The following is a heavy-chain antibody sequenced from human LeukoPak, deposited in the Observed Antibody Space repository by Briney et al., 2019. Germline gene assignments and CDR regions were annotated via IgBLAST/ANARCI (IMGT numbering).Heavy chain of an antibody. CDR1: GGSISGSSYY. CDR3: AKNVGPAGGSNWFDP. Sequence: KPSETLSLTCTVSGGSISGSSYYWGWIRQPPGKGLEWIGSIYYSGSTYYNPSLKSRVTISVDTSKNQFSLKLSSVTAADTAVYYCAKNVGPAGGSNWFDPWGQGTLVTVSS. V-gene: IGHV4-39*07. CDR2: IYYSGST. J-gene: IGHJ5*02. D-gene: IGHD2-2*01.